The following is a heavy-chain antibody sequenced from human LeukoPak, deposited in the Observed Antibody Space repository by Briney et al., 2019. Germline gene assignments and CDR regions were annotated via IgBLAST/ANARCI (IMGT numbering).Heavy chain of an antibody. CDR1: TGLFTGYW. Sequence: GESLKISCKGSTGLFTGYWIGWVRQMPGKGLEWMGIIYPGDSDTRYSPSFQGQVTISADKSISTAYLQWSSLKASDTAMYYCARVEAARRVYYFDYWGQGTLVTVSS. CDR2: IYPGDSDT. V-gene: IGHV5-51*01. J-gene: IGHJ4*02. D-gene: IGHD6-6*01. CDR3: ARVEAARRVYYFDY.